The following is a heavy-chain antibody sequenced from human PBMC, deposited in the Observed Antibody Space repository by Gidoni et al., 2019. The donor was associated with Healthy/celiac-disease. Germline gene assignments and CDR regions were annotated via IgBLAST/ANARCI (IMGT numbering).Heavy chain of an antibody. D-gene: IGHD2-2*01. CDR1: GRSLSGYY. Sequence: VQRQQRGAGLMKPWETLSHTCAVYGRSLSGYYWTLIRQPPGKGLEWIWEINHSGSTNYTPFLKSRVTISVDTSKNQFSLKLSSVTAADTAVYYCARVWVGYCSSTSCSPGYYYGMDVWGHGTTVTVSS. J-gene: IGHJ6*02. V-gene: IGHV4-34*01. CDR2: INHSGST. CDR3: ARVWVGYCSSTSCSPGYYYGMDV.